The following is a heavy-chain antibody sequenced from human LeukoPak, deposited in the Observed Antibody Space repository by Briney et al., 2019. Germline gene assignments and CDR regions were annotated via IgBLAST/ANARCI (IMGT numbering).Heavy chain of an antibody. CDR3: ARVAGRSVLFDY. V-gene: IGHV4-34*12. CDR2: IIHSGST. CDR1: GGSFSGYF. Sequence: SETLSLTCAVYGGSFSGYFWTWIRQPPGKGLEWIEEIIHSGSTNYNPSLKSRVTIAIDTSKNEFSLKLSSVTAADTAVYYCARVAGRSVLFDYWGQGTLVTVSS. J-gene: IGHJ4*02. D-gene: IGHD3-10*01.